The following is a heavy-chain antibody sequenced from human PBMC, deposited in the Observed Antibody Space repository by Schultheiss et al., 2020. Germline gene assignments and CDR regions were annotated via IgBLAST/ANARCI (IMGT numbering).Heavy chain of an antibody. CDR3: ARGPRPLWLPYYFDY. D-gene: IGHD5-18*01. Sequence: SETLSLTCTVSGGSISSSSYYWGWIRQPPGKGLEWIGSIYYSGSTYYNPSLKSRVTISVDTSKNQFSLKLSSVTAADTAVYYCARGPRPLWLPYYFDYWGQGTLVTVSS. J-gene: IGHJ4*02. CDR1: GGSISSSSYY. V-gene: IGHV4-39*01. CDR2: IYYSGST.